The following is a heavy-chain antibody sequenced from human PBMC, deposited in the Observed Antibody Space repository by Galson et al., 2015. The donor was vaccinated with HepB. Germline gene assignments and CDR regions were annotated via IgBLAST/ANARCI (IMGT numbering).Heavy chain of an antibody. D-gene: IGHD3-16*02. V-gene: IGHV3-21*01. CDR1: GFTFSSYS. CDR2: ISSSSSYI. CDR3: ARVHYYDYVWGSYPVCDY. J-gene: IGHJ4*02. Sequence: SLRLSCAASGFTFSSYSMNWVRQAPGKGLEWVSSISSSSSYIYYADSVKGRFTISRDNAKNSLYLQMNSLRAEDTAVYYCARVHYYDYVWGSYPVCDYWGQGTLVTVSS.